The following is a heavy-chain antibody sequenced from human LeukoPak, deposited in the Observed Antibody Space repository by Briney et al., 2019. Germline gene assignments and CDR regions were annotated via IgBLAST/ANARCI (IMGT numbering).Heavy chain of an antibody. D-gene: IGHD3-22*01. CDR2: INHSGST. V-gene: IGHV4-34*01. CDR3: ARGLRAPSYYYDSSGYYGGGY. CDR1: GGSFSGYY. J-gene: IGHJ4*02. Sequence: SETLPLTCAVYGGSFSGYYWSWIRQPPGKGLEWIGEINHSGSTNYNPTLKSRVTISVDTSKNQFSLKLSSVTAADTAVYYCARGLRAPSYYYDSSGYYGGGYWGQGTLVTVPS.